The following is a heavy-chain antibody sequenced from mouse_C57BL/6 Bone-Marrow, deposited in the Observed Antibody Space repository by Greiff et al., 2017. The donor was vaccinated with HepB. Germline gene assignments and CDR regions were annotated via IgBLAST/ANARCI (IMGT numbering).Heavy chain of an antibody. J-gene: IGHJ2*01. V-gene: IGHV3-6*01. CDR3: ARDPSYYYGSRGNYFDY. D-gene: IGHD1-1*01. Sequence: ESGPGLVKPSQSLSLTCSVTGYSITSGYYWNWIRQFPGNKLEWMGYISYDGSNNYNPSLKNRISITRDTSKNQFFLKLNSVTTEDTATYYCARDPSYYYGSRGNYFDYWGQGTTLTVSS. CDR2: ISYDGSN. CDR1: GYSITSGYY.